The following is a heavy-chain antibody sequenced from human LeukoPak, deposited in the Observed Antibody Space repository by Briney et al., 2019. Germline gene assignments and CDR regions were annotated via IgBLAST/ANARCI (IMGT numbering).Heavy chain of an antibody. CDR1: GGSFSGYY. CDR3: ATAVVAATGGYYFDY. Sequence: SETLSLTCAVYGGSFSGYYWSWIRQPPGKGLEWIGEINHSGSTNYNPSLKSRVTISVDTSKNQFSLKLSSVTAADTAVYYCATAVVAATGGYYFDYWGQGTLVTVSS. CDR2: INHSGST. J-gene: IGHJ4*02. D-gene: IGHD2-15*01. V-gene: IGHV4-34*01.